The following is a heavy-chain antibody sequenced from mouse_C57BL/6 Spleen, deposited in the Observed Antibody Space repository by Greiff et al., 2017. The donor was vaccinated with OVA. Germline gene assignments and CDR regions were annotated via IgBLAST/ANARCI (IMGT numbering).Heavy chain of an antibody. J-gene: IGHJ1*03. CDR3: ARTVVAYWYFDV. Sequence: EVQLVESGGGLVQPGGSLSLSCAASGFTFTDYYMSWVRQPPGKALEWLGFIRNKANGYTTEYSASVKGRFTISRDNSQSILYLQMNALRAEDSATYYCARTVVAYWYFDVWGTGTTVTVSS. D-gene: IGHD1-1*01. CDR2: IRNKANGYTT. V-gene: IGHV7-3*01. CDR1: GFTFTDYY.